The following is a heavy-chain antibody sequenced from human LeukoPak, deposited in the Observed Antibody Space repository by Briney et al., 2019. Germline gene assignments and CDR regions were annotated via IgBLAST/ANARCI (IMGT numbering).Heavy chain of an antibody. CDR2: MNPKTDNT. J-gene: IGHJ3*02. CDR1: GYTSTSYN. CDR3: ARGRLAAADLSYRAFDI. V-gene: IGHV1-8*01. Sequence: GASVKVSCKASGYTSTSYNINWVRQAPGQGLEWMGWMNPKTDNTGYAQKFQGRVTMTRNTSISTAYMELNSLRSEDTAVYYCARGRLAAADLSYRAFDIWGQGTVVTVSS. D-gene: IGHD2-15*01.